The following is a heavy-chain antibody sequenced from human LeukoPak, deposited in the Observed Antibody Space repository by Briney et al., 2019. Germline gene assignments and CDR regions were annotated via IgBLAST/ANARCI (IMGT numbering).Heavy chain of an antibody. CDR3: ARAAMVRGVINWFDP. J-gene: IGHJ5*02. CDR2: ISAYNGNT. V-gene: IGHV1-18*01. Sequence: VATVKVSCKASGHTFTSYGISWVRQAPGQGLEWMGWISAYNGNTNYAQKLQGRVTMTTDTSTSTAYMELRSLRSDDTAVYYCARAAMVRGVINWFDPWGQGTLVTVSS. D-gene: IGHD3-10*01. CDR1: GHTFTSYG.